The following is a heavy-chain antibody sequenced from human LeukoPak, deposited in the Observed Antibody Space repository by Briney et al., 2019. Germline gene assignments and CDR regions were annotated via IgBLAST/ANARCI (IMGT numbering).Heavy chain of an antibody. J-gene: IGHJ4*02. D-gene: IGHD2-2*01. CDR1: GGTFSSYA. CDR3: ARAESDQYYFDY. V-gene: IGHV1-69*06. CDR2: IIPIFGTA. Sequence: SVKVSCKASGGTFSSYAISWVRQAPGQGLEWMGGIIPIFGTANCAQKFQGRVTITADKSTSTAYMELSSLRSEDTAVYYCARAESDQYYFDYWGQGTLVTVSS.